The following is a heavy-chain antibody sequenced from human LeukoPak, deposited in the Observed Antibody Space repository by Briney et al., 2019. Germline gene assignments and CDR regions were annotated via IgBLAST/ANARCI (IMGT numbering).Heavy chain of an antibody. CDR1: GFTFRSHW. V-gene: IGHV3-7*01. D-gene: IGHD4-17*01. CDR3: ARDSTVSMGNWFDP. J-gene: IGHJ5*02. CDR2: IHQYGGEK. Sequence: AGGSLRLSCEASGFTFRSHWMSWVRQAPGKGLEWVANIHQYGGEKYYVDSVKGRFTISRDNAKNTLHLQMNSLRAEDSAVYYCARDSTVSMGNWFDPWGQGTLVTVSS.